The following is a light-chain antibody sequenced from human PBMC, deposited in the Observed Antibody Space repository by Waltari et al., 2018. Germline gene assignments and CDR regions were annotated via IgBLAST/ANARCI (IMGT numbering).Light chain of an antibody. CDR1: SSNIGSNY. CDR3: AAWDDSLSGLV. J-gene: IGLJ3*02. CDR2: KNK. Sequence: QSVLTQPPSASGTPGQKVTISCNGSSSNIGSNYVYWYQQFPGTAPKLLIFKNKQLPSVVPNRCSDPKSGPSASLAIIGLRSEDEADYYCAAWDDSLSGLVLGGGTKVTVL. V-gene: IGLV1-47*01.